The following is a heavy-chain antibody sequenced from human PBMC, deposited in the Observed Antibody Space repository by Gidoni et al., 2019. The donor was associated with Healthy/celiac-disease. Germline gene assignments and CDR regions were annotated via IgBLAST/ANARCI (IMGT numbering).Heavy chain of an antibody. V-gene: IGHV1-69*01. CDR3: ARGESRNYYYYYGMDV. J-gene: IGHJ6*02. CDR1: GGTFSSYA. Sequence: QVQLVQSGAEVKKPGSSVKVSCRASGGTFSSYAISWVRKAPGQGLEWMGGIIPIFGTANYAQKFQGRVTITADESTSTAYMELSSLRSEDTAVYYCARGESRNYYYYYGMDVWGQGTTVTVSS. CDR2: IIPIFGTA.